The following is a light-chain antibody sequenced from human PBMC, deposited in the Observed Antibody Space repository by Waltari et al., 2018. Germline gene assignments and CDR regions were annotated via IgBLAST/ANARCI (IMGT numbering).Light chain of an antibody. Sequence: EIVLTQAPGILSLSPGERATLSCRASQSVSSNYLAWYQQIPGQAPRLLIHVASTRATGIPDRFSGIGSGTDFTLTISRLEPEDFAIYYCQQYGGLPLTFGGGTKVEIK. J-gene: IGKJ4*01. CDR3: QQYGGLPLT. CDR2: VAS. V-gene: IGKV3-20*01. CDR1: QSVSSNY.